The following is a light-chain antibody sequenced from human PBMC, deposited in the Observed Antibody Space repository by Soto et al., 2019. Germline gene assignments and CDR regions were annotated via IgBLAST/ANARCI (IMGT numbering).Light chain of an antibody. CDR3: QQSYSTPT. CDR1: QSISSY. V-gene: IGKV1-39*01. Sequence: DIQMTQSPSSLSASVGDRVTITCRASQSISSYLNWYQQKPGKAPKLLIYAASSLQSGAPSRFSGRGSGTDFTLTISSLQPEDFATYYCQQSYSTPTFGQGTKLEIK. CDR2: AAS. J-gene: IGKJ2*01.